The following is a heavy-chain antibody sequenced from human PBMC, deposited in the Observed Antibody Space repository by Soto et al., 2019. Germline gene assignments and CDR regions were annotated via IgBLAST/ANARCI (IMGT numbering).Heavy chain of an antibody. D-gene: IGHD1-1*01. J-gene: IGHJ6*02. CDR1: GYTFTSYA. Sequence: QVQLVQSGAEEKKPGASVKVSCKASGYTFTSYAIHWVRQAPGQRLEWMGWINAGNRNTKYSQKFQGRVTITRDTSASTAYMDLSSLRSEDTAVYCCASSRIQLEPYGMDVWGQGTTVTVSS. V-gene: IGHV1-3*05. CDR3: ASSRIQLEPYGMDV. CDR2: INAGNRNT.